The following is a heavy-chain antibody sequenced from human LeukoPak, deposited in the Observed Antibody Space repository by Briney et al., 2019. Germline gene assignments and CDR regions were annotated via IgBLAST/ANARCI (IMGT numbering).Heavy chain of an antibody. CDR2: ISGYNGDT. J-gene: IGHJ4*02. CDR1: GYSFTTFG. V-gene: IGHV1-18*01. D-gene: IGHD4-17*01. Sequence: ASVKVSCKTSGYSFTTFGMSWVRQAPGQGLEWMGWISGYNGDTKSAQKLQGRVTMTTDTSTSTAYMELRSLTSDDTAVYYRARAGATVTRHFDYWGQGTLVIVSS. CDR3: ARAGATVTRHFDY.